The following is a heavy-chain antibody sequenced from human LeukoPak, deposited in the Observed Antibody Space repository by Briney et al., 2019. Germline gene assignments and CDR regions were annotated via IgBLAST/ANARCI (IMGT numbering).Heavy chain of an antibody. Sequence: PSETLSLTCTVSGGSISSSSYYWSWIRQPAGKGLEWIGRIYTSGSTNYNPSLKSRVTISVDTSKNQFSLKLSSVTAADTAVYYCARDSKYYDILTGYPHNDYWGQGTLVTVSS. J-gene: IGHJ4*02. CDR3: ARDSKYYDILTGYPHNDY. CDR2: IYTSGST. CDR1: GGSISSSSYY. V-gene: IGHV4-61*02. D-gene: IGHD3-9*01.